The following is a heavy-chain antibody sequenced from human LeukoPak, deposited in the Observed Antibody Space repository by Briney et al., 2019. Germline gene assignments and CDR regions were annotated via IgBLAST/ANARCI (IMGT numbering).Heavy chain of an antibody. Sequence: PGRSLRLSCRASGFTFGDYAMSWFRQAPGKGLEWVGFIRSKAYGGTTEHAASVKGRFTISRDDSKNIAYLQMNSLKTEDTAVYYCTRGPWELRDIHYWGQGTLVTVSS. CDR1: GFTFGDYA. J-gene: IGHJ4*02. V-gene: IGHV3-49*03. CDR2: IRSKAYGGTT. CDR3: TRGPWELRDIHY. D-gene: IGHD1-26*01.